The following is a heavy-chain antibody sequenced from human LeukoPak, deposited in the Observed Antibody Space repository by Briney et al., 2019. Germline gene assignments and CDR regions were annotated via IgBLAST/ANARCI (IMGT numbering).Heavy chain of an antibody. CDR2: ISAYNGNT. J-gene: IGHJ3*02. Sequence: ASVKVSCKASGYDFTSYAMHWVRQAPGQGLEWMGWISAYNGNTNYAQKLQGRVTMTTDTSTSTAYMELRSLRSDDTAVYYCARSDEGVGAFGDIWGQGTMVTVSS. V-gene: IGHV1-18*01. CDR3: ARSDEGVGAFGDI. D-gene: IGHD1-26*01. CDR1: GYDFTSYA.